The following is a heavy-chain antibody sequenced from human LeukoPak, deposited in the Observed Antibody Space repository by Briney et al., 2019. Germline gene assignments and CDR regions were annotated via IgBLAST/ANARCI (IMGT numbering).Heavy chain of an antibody. Sequence: PTGGSLRLSCAASGFTFSGFSMSWVRQAPGKGLEWVSTISDNGGRTYYADSVKGRFTISRDNSKDTLYLQMNSLGAEDTATYYCARGARINVVGIFDLWGQGSLVTVSS. D-gene: IGHD1-14*01. V-gene: IGHV3-23*01. J-gene: IGHJ4*02. CDR2: ISDNGGRT. CDR1: GFTFSGFS. CDR3: ARGARINVVGIFDL.